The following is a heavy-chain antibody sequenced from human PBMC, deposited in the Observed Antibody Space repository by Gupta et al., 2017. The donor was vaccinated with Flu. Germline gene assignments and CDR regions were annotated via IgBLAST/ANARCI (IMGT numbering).Heavy chain of an antibody. V-gene: IGHV1-69*08. CDR1: GGTFSSST. CDR3: ARDHNYDMLTGQEKFYYYYGMDV. J-gene: IGHJ6*02. CDR2: IIPSLGIA. D-gene: IGHD3-9*01. Sequence: QVQLVQSGAEVKKPGSSVKVSCKASGGTFSSSTISWVRQAPGQGLEWMGRIIPSLGIANYAQKFQGRVTITAEKSTSTAYMELSSLRSEDTAVEYCARDHNYDMLTGQEKFYYYYGMDVWGQGTTVTVSS.